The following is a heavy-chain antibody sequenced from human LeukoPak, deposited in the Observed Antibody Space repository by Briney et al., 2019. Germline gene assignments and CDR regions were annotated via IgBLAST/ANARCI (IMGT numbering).Heavy chain of an antibody. V-gene: IGHV3-7*03. J-gene: IGHJ4*02. Sequence: GGSLRLSCAASGFTFSTHWMNWVRQAPGKGLEWVAHINQDGSERYYVDSVKGRFTISRDNAKSSLYLQMNSLRDEDTAVYYCARDSYRALEYWGQGNLVTVSS. D-gene: IGHD1-14*01. CDR1: GFTFSTHW. CDR3: ARDSYRALEY. CDR2: INQDGSER.